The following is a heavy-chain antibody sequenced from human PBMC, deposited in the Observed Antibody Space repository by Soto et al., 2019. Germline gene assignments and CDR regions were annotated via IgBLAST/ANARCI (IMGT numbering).Heavy chain of an antibody. Sequence: QVQLVQSGAEVKKPGASVKVSCKASGYTFTSYGISWVRQAPGQGLEWMGWISAYNGNTNYAQKLQGRVTMTTDTSTSTAYMELRSLRSDDTDVYYCARDYYDSSEGAGDAFDIWGQGTMVTVSS. V-gene: IGHV1-18*04. CDR3: ARDYYDSSEGAGDAFDI. CDR1: GYTFTSYG. J-gene: IGHJ3*02. CDR2: ISAYNGNT. D-gene: IGHD3-22*01.